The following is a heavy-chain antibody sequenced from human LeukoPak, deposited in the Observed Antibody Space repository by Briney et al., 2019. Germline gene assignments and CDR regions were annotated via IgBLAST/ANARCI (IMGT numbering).Heavy chain of an antibody. Sequence: GGSLRLSCAASGFTFSSYGMHWVRQAPGKGLEWVAFIRYDGSNKYHADSVKGRFTISRDNSKNTLYLQMNSLRAEDTAVYYCAKDHGIVVVNGAFDIWGQGTMVTVSS. V-gene: IGHV3-30*02. D-gene: IGHD3-22*01. J-gene: IGHJ3*02. CDR3: AKDHGIVVVNGAFDI. CDR1: GFTFSSYG. CDR2: IRYDGSNK.